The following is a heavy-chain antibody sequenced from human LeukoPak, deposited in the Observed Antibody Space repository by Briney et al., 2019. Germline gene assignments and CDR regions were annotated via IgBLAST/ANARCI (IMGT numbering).Heavy chain of an antibody. Sequence: GGSLRLSCAASGFTFDDYGMSWVRQAPGKGLEWVGNIKGDGSEKYYVDSVKGRFTISRDNAKNSLYLQMNSLRAEDTAVYYCAELGITMIGGVWGKGTTVTISS. CDR1: GFTFDDYG. V-gene: IGHV3-7*01. CDR2: IKGDGSEK. CDR3: AELGITMIGGV. D-gene: IGHD3-10*02. J-gene: IGHJ6*04.